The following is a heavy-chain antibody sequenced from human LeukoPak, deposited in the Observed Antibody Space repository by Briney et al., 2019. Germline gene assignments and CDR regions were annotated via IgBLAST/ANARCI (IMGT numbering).Heavy chain of an antibody. J-gene: IGHJ4*02. V-gene: IGHV3-7*05. Sequence: GGSLRLSCAASGFTFSSYAMSWVRQAPGKGLEWVANIKPDGSEKYYVDSAKGRFTISRDNAKNSLYLQMNSLRAEDTAVYYCAREGVYYYDRWGQGTLVTVSS. D-gene: IGHD3-22*01. CDR2: IKPDGSEK. CDR1: GFTFSSYA. CDR3: AREGVYYYDR.